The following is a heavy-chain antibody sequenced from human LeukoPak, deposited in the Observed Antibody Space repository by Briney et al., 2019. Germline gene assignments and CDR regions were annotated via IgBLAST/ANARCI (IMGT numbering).Heavy chain of an antibody. Sequence: PSETLSLTCTVSGGSISNSYWSWIRQPPRKGLEWIGYIYYSGSTNYNPSLKSRVTISVDTSKNQFSLKLSSVTAADTAVYYCARGAYYDSSGYHRHFDYWGQGTLITVSS. V-gene: IGHV4-59*12. J-gene: IGHJ4*02. CDR3: ARGAYYDSSGYHRHFDY. CDR2: IYYSGST. D-gene: IGHD3-22*01. CDR1: GGSISNSY.